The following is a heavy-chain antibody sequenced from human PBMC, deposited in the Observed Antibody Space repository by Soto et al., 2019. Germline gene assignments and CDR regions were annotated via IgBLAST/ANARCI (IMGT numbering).Heavy chain of an antibody. Sequence: QVQLVESGGGVVQPGGSLRLSCAVSGFTVSPFGMHWVRQAPGKGLGWVAVISRDGGTKYYADSVKGRFTISRDNSRNTLFLEMNSLRGDDMAVYYCTGEVASGYWGQGTLVTVSS. V-gene: IGHV3-30*03. D-gene: IGHD2-8*02. J-gene: IGHJ4*02. CDR3: TGEVASGY. CDR2: ISRDGGTK. CDR1: GFTVSPFG.